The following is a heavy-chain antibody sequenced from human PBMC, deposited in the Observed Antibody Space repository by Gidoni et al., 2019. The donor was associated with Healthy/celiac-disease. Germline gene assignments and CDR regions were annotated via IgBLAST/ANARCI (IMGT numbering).Heavy chain of an antibody. CDR3: ARLSYGSGSYGFYYYYGMDV. CDR1: GFTFSSYE. J-gene: IGHJ6*02. Sequence: EVQLVESGGGLVQPGGSLRLSCAAYGFTFSSYEVNWVRQAPGKGLEWVAYISSSGSTIYYADSVKGRFTISRDNAKNSLYLQMISLRAEDTAVYYCARLSYGSGSYGFYYYYGMDVWGQGTTVTVSS. V-gene: IGHV3-48*03. CDR2: ISSSGSTI. D-gene: IGHD3-10*01.